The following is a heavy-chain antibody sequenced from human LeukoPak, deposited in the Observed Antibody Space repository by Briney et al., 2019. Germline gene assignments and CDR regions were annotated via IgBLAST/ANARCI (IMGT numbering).Heavy chain of an antibody. CDR1: GFTFGRYW. D-gene: IGHD6-13*01. Sequence: GGSLRLSCGASGFTFGRYWMTWVRQTPAKGVEFVANIKEDGSVRNYVDSVQGRFTISRDNAKNSLYLHMNSLRAEDTAVYYCARDPGYSSFDYWGQGTLVTVSS. CDR2: IKEDGSVR. V-gene: IGHV3-7*01. J-gene: IGHJ4*02. CDR3: ARDPGYSSFDY.